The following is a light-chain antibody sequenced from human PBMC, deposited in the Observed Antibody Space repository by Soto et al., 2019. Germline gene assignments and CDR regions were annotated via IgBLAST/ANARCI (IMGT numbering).Light chain of an antibody. J-gene: IGLJ1*01. CDR1: SSDVGGYNY. Sequence: QSVLTQPASVSGSPGQSITISCTGTSSDVGGYNYVSWYQQHPGKAPKLMIYEVSNRPSGVSNRFSGSKSGNTASLTISGPQAEDEADYYCSSYTSSRTYVFGTGTKLTVL. CDR2: EVS. V-gene: IGLV2-14*01. CDR3: SSYTSSRTYV.